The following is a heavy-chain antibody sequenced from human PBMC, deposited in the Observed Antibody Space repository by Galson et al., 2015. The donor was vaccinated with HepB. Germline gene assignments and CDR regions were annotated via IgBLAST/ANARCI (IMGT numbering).Heavy chain of an antibody. CDR1: GGSITSYY. CDR2: IYYSGNT. D-gene: IGHD6-19*01. J-gene: IGHJ4*02. V-gene: IGHV4-59*01. CDR3: ARAVEWLVLDY. Sequence: SETLSLTCTVSGGSITSYYWSWIRQPPGKGLEWLGYIYYSGNTNYNPSLKSRVTISVDTSKNQFSLKLTSVTAADTAVYYCARAVEWLVLDYWGQGTLVTVSS.